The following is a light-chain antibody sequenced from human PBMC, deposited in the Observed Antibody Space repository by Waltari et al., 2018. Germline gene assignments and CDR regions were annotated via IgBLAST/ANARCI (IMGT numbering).Light chain of an antibody. CDR1: QSVLYNSNTKNY. J-gene: IGKJ3*01. Sequence: DIVMTQSPDSLAVSLGERATINCKSSQSVLYNSNTKNYLAWYQQKPGQPPKLLIYWASTRESGVPDRFSGSGSGTDFTLTVSSLQAEDVAVYYCEQYYTTPFTFGPGTKVDI. CDR2: WAS. CDR3: EQYYTTPFT. V-gene: IGKV4-1*01.